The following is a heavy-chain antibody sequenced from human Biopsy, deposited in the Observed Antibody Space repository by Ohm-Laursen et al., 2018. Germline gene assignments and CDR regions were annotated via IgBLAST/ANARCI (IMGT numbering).Heavy chain of an antibody. D-gene: IGHD3-3*01. V-gene: IGHV1-24*01. J-gene: IGHJ4*02. CDR3: ARDRWPHVTLLGLVVFDF. CDR1: GYTLTELS. Sequence: ASVKVSCKVSGYTLTELSIHWVRQTGGKGLEWMGGFDREERKTVYAEKFQGRVTMTEDTSTDTVYMEVTSLRSDDTAVYYCARDRWPHVTLLGLVVFDFWGQGTLVIVSS. CDR2: FDREERKT.